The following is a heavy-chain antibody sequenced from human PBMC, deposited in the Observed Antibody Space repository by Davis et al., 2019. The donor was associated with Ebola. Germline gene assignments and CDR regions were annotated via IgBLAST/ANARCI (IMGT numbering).Heavy chain of an antibody. CDR1: GGSFSGYY. D-gene: IGHD6-19*01. Sequence: MPSETLSLTCAVYGGSFSGYYWSWIRQPPGKGLEWIGEINHSGSTNYNPSLKSRVTISVDTSKNQFSLKLSSVTAADTAVYYCARPVAGIHGWFDPWGQGTLVTVSS. CDR2: INHSGST. CDR3: ARPVAGIHGWFDP. V-gene: IGHV4-34*01. J-gene: IGHJ5*02.